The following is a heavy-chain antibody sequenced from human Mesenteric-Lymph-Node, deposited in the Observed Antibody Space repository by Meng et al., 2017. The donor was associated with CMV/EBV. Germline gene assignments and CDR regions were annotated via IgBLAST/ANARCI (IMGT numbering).Heavy chain of an antibody. CDR1: GGSVSSGSYY. CDR3: ASAYYYGSGSYLAFDI. V-gene: IGHV4-61*01. CDR2: IYYSGST. Sequence: GSLRLSCTVSGGSVSSGSYYWSWIRQPPGKGLEWIGYIYYSGSTNYNPSLKSRVTISVDTSKNQFSLKLSSVTAADTAVYYCASAYYYGSGSYLAFDIWGQGTMVTVSS. J-gene: IGHJ3*02. D-gene: IGHD3-10*01.